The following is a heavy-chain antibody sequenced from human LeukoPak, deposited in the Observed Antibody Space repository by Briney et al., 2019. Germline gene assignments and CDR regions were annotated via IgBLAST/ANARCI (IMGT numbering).Heavy chain of an antibody. Sequence: GGSLRLSCAASGFTVSSNYMSWVRQAPGKGLEWVSVIYSGGSTYYADSVKGRFTISRDNSKNTLYLQTNSLRAEDTAVYYCARARVGYSSGWSYYFDYWGQGTLVTVSS. D-gene: IGHD6-19*01. CDR1: GFTVSSNY. CDR2: IYSGGST. CDR3: ARARVGYSSGWSYYFDY. V-gene: IGHV3-66*02. J-gene: IGHJ4*02.